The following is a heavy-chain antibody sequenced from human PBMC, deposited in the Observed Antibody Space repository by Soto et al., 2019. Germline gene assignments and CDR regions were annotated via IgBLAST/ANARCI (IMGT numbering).Heavy chain of an antibody. Sequence: EVQLVESGGGLVKPGGSLRLYCAASGFLFSSYNMNWVRQAPGKGLEWVSSTTTRGSYIYYADSVKGRFTISRDNAKNSLYLQMNSLRAEDTAVYYCAREGGYCTSTTCYDYGMDVWGQGTTVTVSS. D-gene: IGHD2-2*01. CDR3: AREGGYCTSTTCYDYGMDV. CDR1: GFLFSSYN. J-gene: IGHJ6*02. V-gene: IGHV3-21*01. CDR2: TTTRGSYI.